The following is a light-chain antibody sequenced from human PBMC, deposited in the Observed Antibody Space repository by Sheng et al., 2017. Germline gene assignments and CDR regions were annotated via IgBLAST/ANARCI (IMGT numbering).Light chain of an antibody. V-gene: IGLV1-47*01. Sequence: QSVLIQPPSASETPGQKLTISCSGGSSNIGTNDVSWYQEVPGMAPKLLIYRSNQRPSGVPDRFSGSKSGTSASLAISGLQSEDEADYYCAAWDDSLSVWVFGGGTKLTVL. CDR2: RSN. J-gene: IGLJ3*02. CDR3: AAWDDSLSVWV. CDR1: SSNIGTND.